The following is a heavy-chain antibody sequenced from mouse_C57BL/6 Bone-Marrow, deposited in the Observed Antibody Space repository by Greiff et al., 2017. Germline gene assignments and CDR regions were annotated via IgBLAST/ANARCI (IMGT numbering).Heavy chain of an antibody. J-gene: IGHJ4*01. CDR3: ARGGWLLRENYAMAY. Sequence: VQLQQSGAELMKPGASVKLSCKATGYTFTGYWIEWVKQRPGHGLEWIGEILPGSGGTNYNEKFKGKATFTADKSSNTAYMQLSSLTTEASAIYGCARGGWLLRENYAMAYWGQGTSVTVSS. D-gene: IGHD2-3*01. CDR1: GYTFTGYW. V-gene: IGHV1-9*01. CDR2: ILPGSGGT.